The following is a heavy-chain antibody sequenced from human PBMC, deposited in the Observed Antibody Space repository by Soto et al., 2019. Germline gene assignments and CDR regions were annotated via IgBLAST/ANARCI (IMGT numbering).Heavy chain of an antibody. V-gene: IGHV4-39*01. D-gene: IGHD2-15*01. J-gene: IGHJ4*02. CDR2: ILYSGST. CDR1: GDSISITSYY. Sequence: QLQLQESGPGLVKPSETLSLTCTVSGDSISITSYYWGWVRQPPGKGLEWIGSILYSGSTHYNPSLQSRVTISGDASKKQFSLKLRSVTAADTAVYYCASTKDETLYFDYWGQGTLVTVSS. CDR3: ASTKDETLYFDY.